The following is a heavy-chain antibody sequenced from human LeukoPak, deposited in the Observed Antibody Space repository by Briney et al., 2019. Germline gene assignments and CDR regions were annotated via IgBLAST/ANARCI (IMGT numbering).Heavy chain of an antibody. CDR2: VKTKTDGATT. Sequence: GGSLRLSCAASGFTFNNAWMSWVRQAPKKGLEGVGRVKTKTDGATTHYAAPLKGRFTISRDDSKDTLYLQMNRLKTEDTAVYYCTTDYGSGSYHYFNYWGQGTLVTVSS. J-gene: IGHJ4*02. CDR1: GFTFNNAW. D-gene: IGHD3-10*01. V-gene: IGHV3-15*01. CDR3: TTDYGSGSYHYFNY.